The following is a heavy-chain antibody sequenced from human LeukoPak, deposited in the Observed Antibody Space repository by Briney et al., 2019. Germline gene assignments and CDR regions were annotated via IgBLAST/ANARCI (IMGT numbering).Heavy chain of an antibody. CDR1: GFNFRSFG. V-gene: IGHV3-30*03. J-gene: IGHJ4*02. Sequence: GGSLRLSCAASGFNFRSFGFHWARQAPGKGLEWLAIFSFERNDKYYADSVKGRFTISGDESKNPLYLQMNSLRSDDTAVYYCARDPLRRGTSYLDNWGQGTLVTVAS. D-gene: IGHD1-26*01. CDR3: ARDPLRRGTSYLDN. CDR2: FSFERNDK.